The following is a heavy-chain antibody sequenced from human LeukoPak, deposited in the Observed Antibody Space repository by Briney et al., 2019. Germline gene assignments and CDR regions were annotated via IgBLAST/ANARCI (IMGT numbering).Heavy chain of an antibody. V-gene: IGHV3-23*01. D-gene: IGHD3-10*01. CDR1: GFTFRSFG. J-gene: IGHJ4*02. CDR2: ISDIGTIT. CDR3: AKTIRAIIVSQGSVY. Sequence: PGGSLRLSCAASGFTFRSFGMSWVRQAPGEGLEWVSAISDIGTITYYADSVKGRFTISRDNSKNTLYLQMSSLRAEDTAVYYCAKTIRAIIVSQGSVYWGREPWSPSPQ.